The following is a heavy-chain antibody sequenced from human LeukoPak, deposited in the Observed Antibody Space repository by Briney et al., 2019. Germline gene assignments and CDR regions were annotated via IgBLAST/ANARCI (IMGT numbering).Heavy chain of an antibody. V-gene: IGHV3-30*03. CDR2: ISYDGSNK. CDR3: ARVMYYYDSSGYRGDAFDI. Sequence: GGSLRLSCAASGFTFSSYGMHWVRQAPGKGLEWVAVISYDGSNKYYADSVKGRFTISRDNSKNTLYLQMNSLRAEDTAVYYCARVMYYYDSSGYRGDAFDIWGQGTMVTVSS. J-gene: IGHJ3*02. D-gene: IGHD3-22*01. CDR1: GFTFSSYG.